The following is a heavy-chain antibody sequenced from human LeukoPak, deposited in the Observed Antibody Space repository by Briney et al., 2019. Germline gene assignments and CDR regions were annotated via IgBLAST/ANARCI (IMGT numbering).Heavy chain of an antibody. CDR1: GYTFTNYD. Sequence: GASVKVSCKASGYTFTNYDINWVRQATGQGLEWMGGFDPEDGETIYAQKFQGRVTMTEDTSTDTACMELSSLRSEDTAVYYCATADIVVVPAALPNFDYWGQGTLVTVSS. D-gene: IGHD2-2*01. CDR3: ATADIVVVPAALPNFDY. J-gene: IGHJ4*02. V-gene: IGHV1-24*01. CDR2: FDPEDGET.